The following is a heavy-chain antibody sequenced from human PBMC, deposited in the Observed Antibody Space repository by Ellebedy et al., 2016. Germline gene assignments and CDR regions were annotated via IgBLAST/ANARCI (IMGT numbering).Heavy chain of an antibody. CDR3: TRDRPTADLYFDL. D-gene: IGHD6-6*01. CDR2: ISSSYSYI. V-gene: IGHV3-21*01. Sequence: GESLKISXAASGFTFSSYTMSWVRQAPGKGLEWVSAISSSYSYISYADSVKGRFTISRDNAKNSLSLQMNSLRAEDTAVYYCTRDRPTADLYFDLWGRGTLVTVSS. J-gene: IGHJ2*01. CDR1: GFTFSSYT.